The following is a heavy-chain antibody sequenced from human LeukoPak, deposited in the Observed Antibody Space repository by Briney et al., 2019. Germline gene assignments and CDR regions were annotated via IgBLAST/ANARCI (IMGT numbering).Heavy chain of an antibody. CDR1: GGSFSGYY. Sequence: SETLSLTCAVYGGSFSGYYWSWIRQPPGKGLEWIGEINHSGSTNYNPSLKSRVTISVDTSKNQFSLKLSSVTAADTAVYYCARVRISRYFDWLLGDAFDIWGQGTMVTVSS. D-gene: IGHD3-9*01. CDR3: ARVRISRYFDWLLGDAFDI. V-gene: IGHV4-34*01. CDR2: INHSGST. J-gene: IGHJ3*02.